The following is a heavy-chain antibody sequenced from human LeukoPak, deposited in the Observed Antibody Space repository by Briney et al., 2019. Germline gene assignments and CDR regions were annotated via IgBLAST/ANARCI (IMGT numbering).Heavy chain of an antibody. V-gene: IGHV4-34*01. J-gene: IGHJ4*02. CDR3: ARGWVLDY. CDR2: INHSGST. CDR1: GGSFSGYY. D-gene: IGHD1-26*01. Sequence: SETLSFTCAVYGGSFSGYYWSWIRQPPGKGLGWIGEINHSGSTNYNPSLKSRVTISVDTSKNQFSLKLSSVTAADTAVYYCARGWVLDYWGQGTLVTVSS.